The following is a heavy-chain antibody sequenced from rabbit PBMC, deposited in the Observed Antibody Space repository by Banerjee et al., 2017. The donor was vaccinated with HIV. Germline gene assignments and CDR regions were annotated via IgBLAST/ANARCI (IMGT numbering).Heavy chain of an antibody. CDR3: ARDLVGVIGWNFYL. CDR2: IYPETIGRT. V-gene: IGHV1S45*01. J-gene: IGHJ4*01. CDR1: GFSFSSIYY. Sequence: QEQLEESGGDLVKPEGSLALTCKASGFSFSSIYYMCWVRQAPGKGLEWIACIYPETIGRTYYASWAKGRFTISKSSSTTVTLQMTSLTAADRATYFCARDLVGVIGWNFYLWGPGTLVTVS. D-gene: IGHD1-1*01.